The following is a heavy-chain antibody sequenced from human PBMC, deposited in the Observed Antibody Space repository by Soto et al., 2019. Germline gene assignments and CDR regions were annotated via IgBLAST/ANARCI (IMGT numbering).Heavy chain of an antibody. CDR3: AHRPSYCSGGSCYSGFDY. D-gene: IGHD2-15*01. Sequence: QITLKESGPTLVKPTQTLTLTCTFSGFSLSTSGVGVGWIRQPPGKALEWLALIYWDDDKRYSPSLKSRLTITKYTSKNQVVLTMTNMDPVDTVTYYCAHRPSYCSGGSCYSGFDYGGQGTLVTVSS. J-gene: IGHJ4*02. CDR2: IYWDDDK. CDR1: GFSLSTSGVG. V-gene: IGHV2-5*02.